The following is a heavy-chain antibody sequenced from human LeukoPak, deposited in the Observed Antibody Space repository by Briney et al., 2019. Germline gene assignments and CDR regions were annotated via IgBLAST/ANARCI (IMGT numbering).Heavy chain of an antibody. Sequence: ASVKVSCKASGYTFTGYYMHWVRQAPGQGLEWMGWINPNSGGTNYAQKLQGRVTMTRDTSISTAYMELSRLRSDDTAVYYCARTSGEGYDYVWGSYRYTDFDYWGQGTLVTVSS. D-gene: IGHD3-16*02. CDR2: INPNSGGT. CDR1: GYTFTGYY. CDR3: ARTSGEGYDYVWGSYRYTDFDY. V-gene: IGHV1-2*02. J-gene: IGHJ4*02.